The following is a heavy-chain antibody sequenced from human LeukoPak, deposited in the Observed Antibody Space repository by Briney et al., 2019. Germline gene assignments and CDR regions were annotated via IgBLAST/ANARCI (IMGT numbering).Heavy chain of an antibody. CDR1: GFTFSSYA. CDR3: ANSLGGTAMVTDYHYYMDV. V-gene: IGHV3-23*01. D-gene: IGHD5-18*01. CDR2: MSGSGGST. J-gene: IGHJ6*03. Sequence: GGSLRLSCAASGFTFSSYAMSWVRQAPGKGLEWVSAMSGSGGSTYYADSVKGRFTISRDNSKNTLYLQMNSLRAEDTAVYYCANSLGGTAMVTDYHYYMDVWGEGTTVTVSS.